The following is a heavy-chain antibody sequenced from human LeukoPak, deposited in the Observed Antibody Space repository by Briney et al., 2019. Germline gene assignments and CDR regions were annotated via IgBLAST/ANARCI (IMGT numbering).Heavy chain of an antibody. CDR2: INHSGST. Sequence: PSETLPLTCAVYGGSFSGYYWSWIRQPPGKGLEWIGEINHSGSTNYNPSLKSRVTISVDTSKNQFSLKLSSVTAADTAVYYCARGPSSRIVGATANDYWDQGTLVTVSS. V-gene: IGHV4-34*01. CDR3: ARGPSSRIVGATANDY. CDR1: GGSFSGYY. J-gene: IGHJ4*02. D-gene: IGHD1-26*01.